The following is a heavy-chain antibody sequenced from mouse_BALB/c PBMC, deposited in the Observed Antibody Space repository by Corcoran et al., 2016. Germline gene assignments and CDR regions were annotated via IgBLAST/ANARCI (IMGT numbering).Heavy chain of an antibody. D-gene: IGHD1-1*01. J-gene: IGHJ4*01. CDR2: INTYTGEP. Sequence: QIQLVQSGPELKKPGETVKISCKASGYTFTNYGMNWVKQAPGKGLKWMGWINTYTGEPTYADDFKGRFAFSLETSASTAYLQINNLKNEDTATNCCARFDFTTYAMDYWGQGTSVTVSS. CDR1: GYTFTNYG. V-gene: IGHV9-3-1*01. CDR3: ARFDFTTYAMDY.